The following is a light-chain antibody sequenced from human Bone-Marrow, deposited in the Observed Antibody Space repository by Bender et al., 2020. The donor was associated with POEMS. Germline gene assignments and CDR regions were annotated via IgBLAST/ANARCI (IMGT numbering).Light chain of an antibody. J-gene: IGLJ1*01. CDR3: AAWDDSLNAYV. V-gene: IGLV1-44*01. CDR2: NNN. CDR1: SSNIGSDP. Sequence: QSVLTQPPSASGTPGQRVTISCSGSSSNIGSDPVNWYQQLPGTAPKLLIYNNNQRPSGVPDRFSGSKSGTSASLAISGLQSEEEADYYCAAWDDSLNAYVFGTGTKVTVL.